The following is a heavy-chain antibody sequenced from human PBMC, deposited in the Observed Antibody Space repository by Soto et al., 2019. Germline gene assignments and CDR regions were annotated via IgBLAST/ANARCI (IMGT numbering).Heavy chain of an antibody. CDR3: ARKNYYYDSSGYYYDY. V-gene: IGHV3-30-3*01. Sequence: QVQLVESGGGVVQPGRSLRLSCAASGFTFSSYAMHWVRQAPGKGLEWVAVISYDGSNKYYADSVKGRFTISRDNSKNTLYLQMNSLGAEDTAVYYCARKNYYYDSSGYYYDYWGQGTLVTVSS. D-gene: IGHD3-22*01. CDR2: ISYDGSNK. CDR1: GFTFSSYA. J-gene: IGHJ4*02.